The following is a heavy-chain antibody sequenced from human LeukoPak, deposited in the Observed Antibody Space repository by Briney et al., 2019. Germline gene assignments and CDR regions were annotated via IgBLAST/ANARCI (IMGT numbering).Heavy chain of an antibody. CDR1: GYTFTSHY. CDR2: INPSGGST. D-gene: IGHD6-19*01. Sequence: ASVKVSCKASGYTFTSHYMHWVRQAPGQGLEWMGIINPSGGSTSYAQKFQGRVTMTEDTSTDTAYMELSSLRSEDTAVYYCATDRSAMGPGAVAAFDYWGQGTLVTVSS. CDR3: ATDRSAMGPGAVAAFDY. V-gene: IGHV1-46*01. J-gene: IGHJ4*02.